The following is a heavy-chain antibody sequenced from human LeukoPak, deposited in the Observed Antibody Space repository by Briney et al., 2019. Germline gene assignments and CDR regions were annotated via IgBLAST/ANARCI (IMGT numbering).Heavy chain of an antibody. Sequence: SGKVSCKASEVTVTSYAISWGRQSPGQGLEWMGGIIPMFGTTNYAQKFQVRVTITADESTRTAYVELSSLRSEDTAIYYCARDTVASLDYWGQGTLVTVSS. CDR3: ARDTVASLDY. CDR1: EVTVTSYA. V-gene: IGHV1-69*13. D-gene: IGHD6-19*01. CDR2: IIPMFGTT. J-gene: IGHJ4*02.